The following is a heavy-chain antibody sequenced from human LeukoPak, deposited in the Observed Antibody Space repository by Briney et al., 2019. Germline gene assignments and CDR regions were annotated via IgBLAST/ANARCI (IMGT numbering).Heavy chain of an antibody. V-gene: IGHV3-30*02. CDR3: AKTLRELSGGAFDI. CDR2: IRYDGSNK. CDR1: GFSFSNHG. D-gene: IGHD1-26*01. Sequence: PGGSLRLSCAASGFSFSNHGIHWVRQAPGKGLEWVAFIRYDGSNKYYADSVKGRFTISRDNSKNTLYLQMNSLRAEDTAVYYCAKTLRELSGGAFDIWGQGTMVTVSS. J-gene: IGHJ3*02.